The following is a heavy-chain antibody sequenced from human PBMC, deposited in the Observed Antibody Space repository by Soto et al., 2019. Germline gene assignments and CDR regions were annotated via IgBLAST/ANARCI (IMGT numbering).Heavy chain of an antibody. Sequence: QVQLQQWGAGLLKPSETLSLTCAVHGASSGTYYWTWIRQPPGKGLEWIGEINASGTANHSPTLKSRFIISVDTSKNPFSRRLNSVTDADAAVYYCAGLRGFYYYIDVWATGTTVTVSS. D-gene: IGHD3-10*01. V-gene: IGHV4-34*01. CDR2: INASGTA. CDR1: GASSGTYY. J-gene: IGHJ6*03. CDR3: AGLRGFYYYIDV.